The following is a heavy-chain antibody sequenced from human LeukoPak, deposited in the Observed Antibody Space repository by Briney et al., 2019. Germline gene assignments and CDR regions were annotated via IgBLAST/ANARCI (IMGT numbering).Heavy chain of an antibody. D-gene: IGHD3-16*01. Sequence: PSETLSLTCTVFGGSISSYYWGWIRQPAGKGLEWIGRIYTSGSTKYNPSLKSRVTMSLDTSKNQFSLKLSSVTAADTAVYYCARDRSLGELTTESPSFDYWGQGTLVTVSS. CDR2: IYTSGST. CDR1: GGSISSYY. V-gene: IGHV4-4*07. CDR3: ARDRSLGELTTESPSFDY. J-gene: IGHJ4*02.